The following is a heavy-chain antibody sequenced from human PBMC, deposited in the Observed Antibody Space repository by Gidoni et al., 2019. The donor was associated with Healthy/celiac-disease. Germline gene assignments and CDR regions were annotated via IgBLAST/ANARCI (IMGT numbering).Heavy chain of an antibody. V-gene: IGHV1-2*02. J-gene: IGHJ4*02. D-gene: IGHD6-13*01. Sequence: QVQMVQSGAEVRKPGESVKVYWKASGYTFTGYHRHWVRRAPGQGLEWMGWINPNSGGTTYAQKCQGRVTMSSDTSISTAYMELSRLRSDDTAVYYCATILTAHSSSLGYWGQGTLVTVSS. CDR2: INPNSGGT. CDR1: GYTFTGYH. CDR3: ATILTAHSSSLGY.